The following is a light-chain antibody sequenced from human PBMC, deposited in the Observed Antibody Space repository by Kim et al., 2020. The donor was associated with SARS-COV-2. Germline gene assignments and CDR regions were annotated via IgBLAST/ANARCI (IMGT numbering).Light chain of an antibody. Sequence: QPAPISWRSGQSLLFSDGNTYVNWFQQRPGQSPRRLINKVSTRDSGVPDRFSGSGSGTDFTLKISRVEAEDVGIYYCMQGTHWPYSFGQGTKLEI. CDR1: QSLLFSDGNTY. CDR3: MQGTHWPYS. CDR2: KVS. V-gene: IGKV2-30*01. J-gene: IGKJ2*03.